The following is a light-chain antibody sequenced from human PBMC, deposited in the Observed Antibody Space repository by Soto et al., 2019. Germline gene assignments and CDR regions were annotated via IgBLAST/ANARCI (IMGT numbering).Light chain of an antibody. J-gene: IGLJ2*01. Sequence: QSALTQPPSASGTPGQRVTLSCSGGASNIGSNSVTWYQQLPGTAPKLVLFGNNQRPSGVPDRISGSRSGTSASLAISGLQSEDADDYYCAAWDDSLNGVLFGGGTKVTVL. V-gene: IGLV1-44*01. CDR3: AAWDDSLNGVL. CDR2: GNN. CDR1: ASNIGSNS.